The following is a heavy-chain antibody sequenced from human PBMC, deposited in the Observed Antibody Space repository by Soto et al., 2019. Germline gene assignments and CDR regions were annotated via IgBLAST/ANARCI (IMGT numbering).Heavy chain of an antibody. Sequence: GASVKVSCKVSGYTLTELSMHWLRQAPGKGLEWMGGFDPEDGETIYAQKFQGRVTMTEDTSTDTAYMELSSLRSEDTAVYYCATKSVSAAAGSWYFDYWGQGTLVTVSS. CDR3: ATKSVSAAAGSWYFDY. CDR2: FDPEDGET. CDR1: GYTLTELS. J-gene: IGHJ4*02. V-gene: IGHV1-24*01. D-gene: IGHD6-13*01.